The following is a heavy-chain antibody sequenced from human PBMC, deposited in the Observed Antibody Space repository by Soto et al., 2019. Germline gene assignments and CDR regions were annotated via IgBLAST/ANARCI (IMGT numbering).Heavy chain of an antibody. CDR3: ARSSGRGFDP. CDR1: GITLESYW. V-gene: IGHV3-74*01. J-gene: IGHJ5*02. Sequence: EVRLVESGGGLVQPGGSLRLSCAVSGITLESYWMHWVRQSPGKGLVWVARISGDGNITDYAGFVGGRFTMSRDNARDTVFLQMDSLRAEDTSVYYCARSSGRGFDPWGQGNLGIVSS. D-gene: IGHD1-26*01. CDR2: ISGDGNIT.